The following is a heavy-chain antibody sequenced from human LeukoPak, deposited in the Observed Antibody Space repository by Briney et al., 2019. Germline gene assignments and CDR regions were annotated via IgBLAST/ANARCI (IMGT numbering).Heavy chain of an antibody. D-gene: IGHD6-6*01. J-gene: IGHJ4*02. Sequence: SQTLSLTCAISGDSVSSNSAAWNWVRQSPSRGLEWLGRTYYRSKLYNDFAVSVKSRIAINPDTSKNQFSLQLTSVTPEDTAVYYCARVSSSWSPSLSVTHYFDSWGQGALVTVSS. V-gene: IGHV6-1*01. CDR3: ARVSSSWSPSLSVTHYFDS. CDR1: GDSVSSNSAA. CDR2: TYYRSKLYN.